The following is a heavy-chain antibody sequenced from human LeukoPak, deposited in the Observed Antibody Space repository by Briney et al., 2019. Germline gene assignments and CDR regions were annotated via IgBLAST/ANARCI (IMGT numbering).Heavy chain of an antibody. CDR1: GGSINSYY. CDR3: ARDRDSSGLRDFDL. D-gene: IGHD3-22*01. Sequence: SEPLSLTCTVSGGSINSYYWSWIRQPPGKGLEWIGYIYYSGNTNYNPSLKSRVSISIDTSKKQLSLQLSSVTAADTAVYYCARDRDSSGLRDFDLWGRGTLVTVSA. J-gene: IGHJ2*01. CDR2: IYYSGNT. V-gene: IGHV4-59*01.